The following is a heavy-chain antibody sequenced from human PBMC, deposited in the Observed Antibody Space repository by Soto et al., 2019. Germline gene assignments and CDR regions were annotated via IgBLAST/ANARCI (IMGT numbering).Heavy chain of an antibody. V-gene: IGHV3-23*01. D-gene: IGHD3-22*01. CDR3: AKSRYSDSSGDFYDY. J-gene: IGHJ4*02. CDR1: GFTFNTYA. Sequence: PGGSLRLSCAASGFTFNTYAMNWVRQVPGKGLEWVASISGGGGSTYYADSVKGRFTISRDNSNNTLFLQMNSLRAEDTAVYYCAKSRYSDSSGDFYDYWGQGTLVTVSS. CDR2: ISGGGGST.